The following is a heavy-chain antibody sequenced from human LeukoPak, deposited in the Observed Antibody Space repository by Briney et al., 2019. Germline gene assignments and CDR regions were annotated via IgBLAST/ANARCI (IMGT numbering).Heavy chain of an antibody. Sequence: GESLKISCQASGYSFSNYWIGWVRQLPDKGLKWMAIIYPGDSDIRYSPSSQGRVTISADKSINTAYLQWSSLKASGTAIYYCARLQSLATVAFFFDSWGQGTLVTVSS. D-gene: IGHD4-11*01. CDR1: GYSFSNYW. CDR2: IYPGDSDI. CDR3: ARLQSLATVAFFFDS. V-gene: IGHV5-51*01. J-gene: IGHJ4*02.